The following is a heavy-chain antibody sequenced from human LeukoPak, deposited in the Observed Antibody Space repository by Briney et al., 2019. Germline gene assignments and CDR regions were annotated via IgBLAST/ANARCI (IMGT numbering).Heavy chain of an antibody. D-gene: IGHD6-13*01. V-gene: IGHV4-39*07. J-gene: IGHJ5*02. CDR1: GGSISSSSYY. Sequence: PSETLSLTCTVSGGSISSSSYYWGWIRQPPEKGLEWIGSIYYSGRTDYNPSLKSRVTISLDTSKNQFSLNLSSVTAADTAVYYCARLPGPQLVARWFDPWGQGTLVTVSS. CDR3: ARLPGPQLVARWFDP. CDR2: IYYSGRT.